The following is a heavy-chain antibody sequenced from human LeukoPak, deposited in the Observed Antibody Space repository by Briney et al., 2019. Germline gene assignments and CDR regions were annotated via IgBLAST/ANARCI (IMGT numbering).Heavy chain of an antibody. Sequence: GGSLRLSCAASGFTFSSYSMNWVRQAPGKGLEWVSSISSSSSYIYYADSVKGRFTISRDNAKNSLYLQMNSLRAEDTAVYYCARAGQQLVHYYYMDVWGKGTTVTVSS. CDR1: GFTFSSYS. CDR2: ISSSSSYI. D-gene: IGHD6-13*01. CDR3: ARAGQQLVHYYYMDV. J-gene: IGHJ6*03. V-gene: IGHV3-21*01.